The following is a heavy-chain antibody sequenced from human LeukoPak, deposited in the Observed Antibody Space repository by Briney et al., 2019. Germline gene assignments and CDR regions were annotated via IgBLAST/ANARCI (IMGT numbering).Heavy chain of an antibody. CDR1: GFTFSSYA. D-gene: IGHD3-9*01. CDR2: ISSSGGST. Sequence: GGSLRLSCAASGFTFSSYAMSWVRQGPGKGLEWVSAISSSGGSTYYADSGKGRFTISRDNSMNTLYLQMNSLRAEDTAVYYCAKGKRLYYDFLTGYFPLEDWGQGTQVTVSS. V-gene: IGHV3-23*01. CDR3: AKGKRLYYDFLTGYFPLED. J-gene: IGHJ4*02.